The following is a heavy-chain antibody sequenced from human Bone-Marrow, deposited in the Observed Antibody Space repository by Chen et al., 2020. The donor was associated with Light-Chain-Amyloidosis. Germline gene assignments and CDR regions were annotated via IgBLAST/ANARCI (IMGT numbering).Heavy chain of an antibody. Sequence: EVQLVESGGGLVQTGGSMRLSCAASGFTFSNFYMTWVRQAPGRVLEWVTTINPAGNSINYLDSVRGRFTVSRDNAKNSLYLQMNSLTAEDTALYYCARDPAYSAFDIWGQGAMVTVSS. D-gene: IGHD4-4*01. V-gene: IGHV3-7*05. J-gene: IGHJ3*02. CDR2: INPAGNSI. CDR1: GFTFSNFY. CDR3: ARDPAYSAFDI.